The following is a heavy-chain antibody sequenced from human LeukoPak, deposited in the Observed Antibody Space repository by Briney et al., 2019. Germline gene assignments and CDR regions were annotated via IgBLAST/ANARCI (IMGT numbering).Heavy chain of an antibody. CDR1: GFTFSSYA. V-gene: IGHV3-23*01. CDR3: AKPDSFYGDYSRFDY. Sequence: PGGSLRLSCAASGFTFSSYAMSWVRQAPGKGLEWVSAISGSGGSTYYADSVKGRFTISRDNSKNTLYLQMNSLRAEDTAVYYCAKPDSFYGDYSRFDYWGQGTLVTVSS. D-gene: IGHD4-17*01. J-gene: IGHJ4*02. CDR2: ISGSGGST.